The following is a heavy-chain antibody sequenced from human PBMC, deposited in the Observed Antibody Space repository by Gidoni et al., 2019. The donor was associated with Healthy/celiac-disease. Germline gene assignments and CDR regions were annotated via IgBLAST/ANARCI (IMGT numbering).Heavy chain of an antibody. J-gene: IGHJ4*02. CDR2: INHSGST. CDR3: ARGRANLTVQSSNCSGGSCYFDY. Sequence: QVQLQQWGAGLLKPSETLSLTCAVYGGSFSGYYWSWIRQPPGSGLEWIGEINHSGSTNYNPSLKSRVTISVDTSKNQFSLKLSSVTAADTAVYYCARGRANLTVQSSNCSGGSCYFDYWGQGTLVTVSS. V-gene: IGHV4-34*01. CDR1: GGSFSGYY. D-gene: IGHD2-15*01.